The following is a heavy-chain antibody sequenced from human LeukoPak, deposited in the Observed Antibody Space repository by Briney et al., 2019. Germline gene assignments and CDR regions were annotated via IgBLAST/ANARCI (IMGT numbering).Heavy chain of an antibody. Sequence: SETLSLTCTVSGGSISSSSYYWGWIRQPPGKGLEWIGSIYYSGSTNYNPSLKSRVTISVDTSKNQFSLKLSSVTAADTAVYYCARAYGDYTFDYWGQGTLVTVSS. CDR2: IYYSGST. J-gene: IGHJ4*02. CDR1: GGSISSSSYY. V-gene: IGHV4-39*07. D-gene: IGHD4-17*01. CDR3: ARAYGDYTFDY.